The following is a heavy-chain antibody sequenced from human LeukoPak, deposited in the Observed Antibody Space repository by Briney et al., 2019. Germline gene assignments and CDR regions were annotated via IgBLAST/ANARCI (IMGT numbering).Heavy chain of an antibody. CDR1: GYTFTVYY. Sequence: ASVKVSFKASGYTFTVYYMHWVRQAPGQGLEWMGWINPNSGGTNYAQKFQGRVTMTRDTSISTAYMELSRLRSDDTAVYYCARYPAITMIVDYWGQGTLVTVSS. D-gene: IGHD3-22*01. CDR3: ARYPAITMIVDY. J-gene: IGHJ4*02. CDR2: INPNSGGT. V-gene: IGHV1-2*02.